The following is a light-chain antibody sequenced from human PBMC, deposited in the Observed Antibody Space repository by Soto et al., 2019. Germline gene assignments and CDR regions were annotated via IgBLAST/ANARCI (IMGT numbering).Light chain of an antibody. CDR3: SSYTSRITYA. V-gene: IGLV2-14*01. CDR1: SSDIGNYNY. Sequence: QSVLTQPASVSGSPGQSITISCTGTSSDIGNYNYVSWYQQHPGKAPKLMIYEVSNRPSGVPNRFSGSKSGNTASLTISGLQAEDEADYYCSSYTSRITYAFGAGTKLTVL. J-gene: IGLJ1*01. CDR2: EVS.